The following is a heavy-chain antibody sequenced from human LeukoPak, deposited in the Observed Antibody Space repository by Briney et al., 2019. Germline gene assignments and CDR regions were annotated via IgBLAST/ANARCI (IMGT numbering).Heavy chain of an antibody. Sequence: PVASVKVSCKASGGTFSSYTISWVRQAPGQGLEWMGRIIPILGIANYAQKFQGRVTITADKSTSTAYMELSSLRSEDTAVYYCARDLPRHYYDSSGYLSWGQGTLVTVSS. J-gene: IGHJ4*02. CDR3: ARDLPRHYYDSSGYLS. CDR2: IIPILGIA. D-gene: IGHD3-22*01. V-gene: IGHV1-69*04. CDR1: GGTFSSYT.